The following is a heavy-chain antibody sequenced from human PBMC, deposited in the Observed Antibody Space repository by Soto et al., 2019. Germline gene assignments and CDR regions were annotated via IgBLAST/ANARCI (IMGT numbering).Heavy chain of an antibody. CDR1: GGSFSSYY. CDR3: ARTYYDFWSGYNWFDP. CDR2: INDSGST. V-gene: IGHV4-34*01. J-gene: IGHJ5*02. D-gene: IGHD3-3*01. Sequence: SETLSLTCAVYGGSFSSYYWTWIRQPPGKGLEWIGEINDSGSTNYNASLKSRVTISVDTSKNQFSLKLSSVTAADTAVYYCARTYYDFWSGYNWFDPWGQGTLVTVSS.